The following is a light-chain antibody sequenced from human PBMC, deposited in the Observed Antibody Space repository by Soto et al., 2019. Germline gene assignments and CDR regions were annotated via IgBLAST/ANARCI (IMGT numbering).Light chain of an antibody. CDR2: DAS. Sequence: VLTHSPATLSLSPGARATLSFRSSPSVSSYLAWYQQKPGQAPRLLIYDASNRATGTPARFSGSGSGTDFTLTIRSLEPEDFAVYYCQQRSNWPPINFGKGTQLEIK. CDR3: QQRSNWPPIN. J-gene: IGKJ5*01. V-gene: IGKV3-11*01. CDR1: PSVSSY.